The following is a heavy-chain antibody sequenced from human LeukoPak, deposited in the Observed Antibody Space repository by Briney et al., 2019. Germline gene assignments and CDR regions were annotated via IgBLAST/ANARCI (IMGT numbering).Heavy chain of an antibody. Sequence: KSGGSLRLSCAASGFTFSIYTMNRVRQAPGKGLEWVSSISSSSSYIYYADSVKGRFTISRDNAKNSLYLQMNSLRAEDTAVYYCASLPTVSTDADYWGQGTLVTVSS. CDR3: ASLPTVSTDADY. D-gene: IGHD4-17*01. J-gene: IGHJ4*02. V-gene: IGHV3-21*01. CDR1: GFTFSIYT. CDR2: ISSSSSYI.